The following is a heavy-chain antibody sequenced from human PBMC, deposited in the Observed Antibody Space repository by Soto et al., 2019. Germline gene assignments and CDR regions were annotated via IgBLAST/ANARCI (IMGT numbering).Heavy chain of an antibody. CDR1: GFTFSSYA. D-gene: IGHD3-22*01. CDR3: AKIPYYYYDSNWVNTFDY. CDR2: ISGSGGST. J-gene: IGHJ4*02. V-gene: IGHV3-23*01. Sequence: GGSLRLSCAASGFTFSSYAMSWVRQAPGKGLEWVSAISGSGGSTYYADSVKGRFTISRDNSKNTLYLQMNSLRAEDTAVYYCAKIPYYYYDSNWVNTFDYWGQGTLVTVSS.